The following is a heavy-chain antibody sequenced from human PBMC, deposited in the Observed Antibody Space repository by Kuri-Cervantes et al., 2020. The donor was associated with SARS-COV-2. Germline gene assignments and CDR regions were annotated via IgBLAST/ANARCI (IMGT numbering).Heavy chain of an antibody. D-gene: IGHD5-24*01. Sequence: SVKVSCKASGGTFSSYAISWVRQAPGQGLEWMGGIIPIFGTANYAQEFQGRVTITTDESTSTAYMELSSLRSEDTAVYYCAHVEMATNHGEYYFDYWGQGTLVTVSS. CDR1: GGTFSSYA. V-gene: IGHV1-69*05. CDR3: AHVEMATNHGEYYFDY. CDR2: IIPIFGTA. J-gene: IGHJ4*02.